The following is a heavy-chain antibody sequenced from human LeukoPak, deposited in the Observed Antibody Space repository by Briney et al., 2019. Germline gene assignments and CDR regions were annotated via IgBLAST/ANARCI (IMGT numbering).Heavy chain of an antibody. CDR3: AKDRIAARSFDY. Sequence: GGSLRLSCAASGCTFSSYAVSWVRQAPGKGLEWVSAISGSGGSTYYADSVKGRFTISRDNSKNTLYLQMNSLRAEDTAVYYCAKDRIAARSFDYWGQGTLVTVSS. CDR2: ISGSGGST. V-gene: IGHV3-23*01. CDR1: GCTFSSYA. J-gene: IGHJ4*02. D-gene: IGHD6-6*01.